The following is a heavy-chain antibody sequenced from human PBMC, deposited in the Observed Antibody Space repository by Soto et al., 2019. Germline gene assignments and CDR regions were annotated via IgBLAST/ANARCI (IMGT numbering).Heavy chain of an antibody. CDR2: INPSGGST. V-gene: IGHV1-46*01. CDR3: ARDPGITFGGVIADDY. J-gene: IGHJ4*02. D-gene: IGHD3-16*02. Sequence: ASVKVSCKASGYTFTSYYMHWVRQAPGQGLEWMGIINPSGGSTSYAQKFQGRVTMTRDTSTSTVYMELSSLRSEDTAVYYCARDPGITFGGVIADDYWGQGTLVTVSS. CDR1: GYTFTSYY.